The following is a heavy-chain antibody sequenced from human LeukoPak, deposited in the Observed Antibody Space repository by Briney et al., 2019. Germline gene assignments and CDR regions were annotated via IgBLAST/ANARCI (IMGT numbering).Heavy chain of an antibody. Sequence: GESLKISCKGSGYSFTSYWIGWVRQMPGKGLEWVGIIYPGDSDTRYSPSFQGQVTISADKSISTAYLQWSSLKASDTAMYYCARYDYYDSSGYKNYFDYWGQGTLVTVSS. CDR3: ARYDYYDSSGYKNYFDY. J-gene: IGHJ4*02. V-gene: IGHV5-51*01. CDR1: GYSFTSYW. D-gene: IGHD3-22*01. CDR2: IYPGDSDT.